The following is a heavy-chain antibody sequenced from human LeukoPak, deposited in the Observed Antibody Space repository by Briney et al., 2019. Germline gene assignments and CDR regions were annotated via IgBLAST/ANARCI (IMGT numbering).Heavy chain of an antibody. V-gene: IGHV1-18*01. CDR3: ARGFMITFGGVIVSRYYFDY. D-gene: IGHD3-16*02. J-gene: IGHJ4*02. Sequence: GASVKVSCKASVYTFTSYMISWVRQAPGQGVEWMGCISAYNGNTNNTQKPQGRVNMTTDPSTSTAYMELRSLRSDDTAVYYCARGFMITFGGVIVSRYYFDYWGQGTLVTVSS. CDR1: VYTFTSYM. CDR2: ISAYNGNT.